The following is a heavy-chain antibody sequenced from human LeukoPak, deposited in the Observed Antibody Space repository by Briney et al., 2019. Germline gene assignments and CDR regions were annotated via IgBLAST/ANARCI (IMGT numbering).Heavy chain of an antibody. J-gene: IGHJ4*02. Sequence: WGSLRLSCTASGFTLGSHDMHWVRQIPGQGLEWVAAVSSGFHAFFADSVQGRFTVSREDARNSLYLQMNSLRAGDTAVYYCVREARGYHYTYFDYWGQGTLVTVSS. CDR2: VSSGFHA. D-gene: IGHD5-18*01. V-gene: IGHV3-13*01. CDR1: GFTLGSHD. CDR3: VREARGYHYTYFDY.